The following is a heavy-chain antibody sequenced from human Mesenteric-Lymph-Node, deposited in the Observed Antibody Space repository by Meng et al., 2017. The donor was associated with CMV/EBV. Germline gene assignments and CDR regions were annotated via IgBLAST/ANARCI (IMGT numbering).Heavy chain of an antibody. Sequence: GESLKISCAASGFTFSSYWMSWVRQAPGKGLEWVSVIYSGGSTYYADSVKGRFTISRDNSKNTLYLQMNSLRAEDTAVYYCARDVRVGTIFGVVTDYYYYGMDVWGQGTTVTVSS. CDR1: GFTFSSYW. CDR3: ARDVRVGTIFGVVTDYYYYGMDV. J-gene: IGHJ6*02. D-gene: IGHD3-3*01. CDR2: IYSGGST. V-gene: IGHV3-66*02.